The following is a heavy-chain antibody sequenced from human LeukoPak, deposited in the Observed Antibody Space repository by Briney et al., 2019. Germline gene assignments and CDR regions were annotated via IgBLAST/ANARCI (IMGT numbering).Heavy chain of an antibody. Sequence: SETLSLTCTVSGGSISSYYWSWIRQPPGKGLEWIGYIYYSGSTNCNPSLKSRVTISVDTSKNQFSLKLSSVTAADTAVYYCARHESSSSVAFDIWGQGTMVTVSS. D-gene: IGHD6-13*01. V-gene: IGHV4-59*08. J-gene: IGHJ3*02. CDR1: GGSISSYY. CDR3: ARHESSSSVAFDI. CDR2: IYYSGST.